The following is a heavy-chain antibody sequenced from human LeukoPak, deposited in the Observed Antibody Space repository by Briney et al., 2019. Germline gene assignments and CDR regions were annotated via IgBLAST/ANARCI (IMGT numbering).Heavy chain of an antibody. CDR1: GYTFTSYG. Sequence: ASVKVSCKASGYTFTSYGISWVRQAPGQGLEWMGWISAYNGNTNYAQKPQGRVTMTTDTSTSTAYMELRSLRSDDTAVYYCAREYSYGSSFDYWGQGTLVTVSS. CDR2: ISAYNGNT. D-gene: IGHD5-18*01. V-gene: IGHV1-18*01. J-gene: IGHJ4*02. CDR3: AREYSYGSSFDY.